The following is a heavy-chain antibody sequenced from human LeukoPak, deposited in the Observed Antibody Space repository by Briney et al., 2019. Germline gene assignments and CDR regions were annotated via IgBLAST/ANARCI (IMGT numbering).Heavy chain of an antibody. Sequence: PGGSLRLSCAASGFIFSGYWMNWVRQAPGKGLMWVSRISGGGSSTNYADSVRGRFTISRDNAKNTLYLQMNSLRVEDTAVYYCAGEIFVPAAFDIWGQGTRVTVSS. CDR2: ISGGGSST. J-gene: IGHJ3*02. CDR1: GFIFSGYW. CDR3: AGEIFVPAAFDI. V-gene: IGHV3-74*01.